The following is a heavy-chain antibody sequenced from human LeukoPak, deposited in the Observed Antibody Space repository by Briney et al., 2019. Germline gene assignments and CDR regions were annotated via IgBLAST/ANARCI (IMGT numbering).Heavy chain of an antibody. J-gene: IGHJ5*02. CDR2: IYYSGST. Sequence: SETLSLTCTVSGGSISSSSYYWGWIRQPPGKGLEWIGSIYYSGSTYYNPSLKRRVTKSVDTSKNQFSLKLSSVTAADTAVYYCARLSYYDSTRFDPWGQGTLVTVSS. V-gene: IGHV4-39*01. CDR3: ARLSYYDSTRFDP. CDR1: GGSISSSSYY. D-gene: IGHD3-22*01.